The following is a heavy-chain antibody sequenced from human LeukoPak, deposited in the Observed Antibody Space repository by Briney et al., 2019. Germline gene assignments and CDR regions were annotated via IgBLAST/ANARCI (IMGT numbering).Heavy chain of an antibody. CDR3: ARYCSGGSHQGTLFDY. D-gene: IGHD2-15*01. CDR2: IYYSGST. CDR1: GGSISSGDYY. V-gene: IGHV4-30-4*01. J-gene: IGHJ4*02. Sequence: PSQTLSLTCTVSGGSISSGDYYWSWIRQPPGKGLEWIGYIYYSGSTYYNPSLKSRVTISVDTSKNQFSLKLSSVTAADTAVYYCARYCSGGSHQGTLFDYWGQGTLVTVSS.